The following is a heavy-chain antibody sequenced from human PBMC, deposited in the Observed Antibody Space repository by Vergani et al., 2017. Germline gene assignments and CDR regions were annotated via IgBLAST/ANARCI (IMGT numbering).Heavy chain of an antibody. CDR2: IYYSGST. CDR3: ARAAGQLVRTFDY. J-gene: IGHJ4*02. Sequence: QVQLQESGPGLVKPSETLSLTCTVSGGSISSYYWSWIRQPPGKGLEWIGYIYYSGSTNYNPSLKSRVTISVDTSKNQFSLKLSSVTAADTAVYYCARAAGQLVRTFDYWGQGTLVTVSS. CDR1: GGSISSYY. V-gene: IGHV4-59*01. D-gene: IGHD6-13*01.